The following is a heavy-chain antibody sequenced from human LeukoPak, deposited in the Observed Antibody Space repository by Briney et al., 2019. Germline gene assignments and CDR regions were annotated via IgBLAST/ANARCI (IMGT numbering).Heavy chain of an antibody. J-gene: IGHJ4*02. CDR1: ARSLISTCNY. CDR3: AKLWSGLRPPDY. CDR2: IYHSGSN. V-gene: IGHV4-39*01. D-gene: IGHD3-3*01. Sequence: SQSLSLACPVSARSLISTCNYWGRLRQPPGKGLEWIGSIYHSGSNYYNPCLKSQVNISADTSKNQLSLKLNSVAAADTAVYYCAKLWSGLRPPDYWGQGILVTVSS.